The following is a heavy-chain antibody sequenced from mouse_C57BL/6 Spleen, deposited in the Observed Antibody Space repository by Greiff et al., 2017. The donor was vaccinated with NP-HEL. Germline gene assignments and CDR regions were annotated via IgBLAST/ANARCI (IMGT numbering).Heavy chain of an antibody. CDR3: ARAYYDYDGGFAY. V-gene: IGHV3-6*01. CDR1: GYSITSGYY. D-gene: IGHD2-4*01. CDR2: ISYDGSN. J-gene: IGHJ3*01. Sequence: EVKLQESGPGLVKPSQSLSLTCSVTGYSITSGYYWNWIRQFPGNKLEWMGYISYDGSNNYNPSLNNRISITRDTSKNQFFLKLNSVTTEDTATYYCARAYYDYDGGFAYWGQGTLVTVSA.